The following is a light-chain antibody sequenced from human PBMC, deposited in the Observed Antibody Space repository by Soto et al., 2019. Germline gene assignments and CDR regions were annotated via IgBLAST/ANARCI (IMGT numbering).Light chain of an antibody. J-gene: IGLJ1*01. CDR2: DVS. CDR1: SSDVGGYNY. CDR3: SSYTSSSTLYV. V-gene: IGLV2-14*01. Sequence: QSALTQAASVSGSPGQSITISCTGTSSDVGGYNYVSWYQQHPGKAPKLMIYDVSNRPSGVSNRFSGSKSGNTASLTISGLQAEHEADYYCSSYTSSSTLYVFGTGTRSPS.